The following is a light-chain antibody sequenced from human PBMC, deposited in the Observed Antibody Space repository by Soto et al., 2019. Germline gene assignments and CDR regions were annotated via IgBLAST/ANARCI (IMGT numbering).Light chain of an antibody. Sequence: EIVLTQSPGALSLSPGERATLSCRASQTVSSSYLAWYRQEPGQAPRLLIYGTSSRATGIPERFSGSGSVTDFTRTISRLEPEAFAVYYCHQCGSSPFPFGGGTQVEIK. CDR3: HQCGSSPFP. CDR2: GTS. CDR1: QTVSSSY. V-gene: IGKV3-20*01. J-gene: IGKJ4*01.